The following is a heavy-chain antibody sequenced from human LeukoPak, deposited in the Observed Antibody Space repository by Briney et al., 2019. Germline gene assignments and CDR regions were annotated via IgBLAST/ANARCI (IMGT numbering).Heavy chain of an antibody. Sequence: GGSLRLSCAASGFSFSDYWMSWVRQAPGKGLEWVANIKKDGSEKHYVDSVKGRFTISRDNAKNSVYLQMSSLRAEDTAVYYCARAYFYCSSTSCSDAFDIWGQGTMVTVSS. D-gene: IGHD2-2*01. CDR3: ARAYFYCSSTSCSDAFDI. J-gene: IGHJ3*02. CDR2: IKKDGSEK. V-gene: IGHV3-7*01. CDR1: GFSFSDYW.